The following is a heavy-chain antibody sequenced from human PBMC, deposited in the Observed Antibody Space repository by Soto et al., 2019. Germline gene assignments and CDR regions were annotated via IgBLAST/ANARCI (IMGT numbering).Heavy chain of an antibody. CDR3: SKDLVDTGRVTVYYYGMDV. CDR1: GFTFSSYT. CDR2: ISCSGGST. D-gene: IGHD5-18*01. Sequence: GGSLRLSCAASGFTFSSYTMSWFRQAPGKGLEWVSAISCSGGSTYYADSVKGRFTISRDNSKNTLYLQMNSLRAEDTAVYYCSKDLVDTGRVTVYYYGMDVWGQGTTVTVSS. J-gene: IGHJ6*02. V-gene: IGHV3-23*01.